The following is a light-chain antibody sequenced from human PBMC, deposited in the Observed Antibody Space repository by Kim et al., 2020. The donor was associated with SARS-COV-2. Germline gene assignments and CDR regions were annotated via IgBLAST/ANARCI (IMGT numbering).Light chain of an antibody. J-gene: IGLJ2*01. CDR1: SSNIGNNY. CDR3: GTWDSSLSAVV. CDR2: DNN. V-gene: IGLV1-51*01. Sequence: GQKLTISRSGSSSNIGNNYVSWSQQLPGTAPKLLIYDNNKRPSGIPDRFSGSKSGTSATLGITGLQTGDEADYYCGTWDSSLSAVVFGGGTQLTVL.